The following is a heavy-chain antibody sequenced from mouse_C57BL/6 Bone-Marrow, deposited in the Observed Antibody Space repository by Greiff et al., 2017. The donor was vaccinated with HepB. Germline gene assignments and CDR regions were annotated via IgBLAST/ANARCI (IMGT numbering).Heavy chain of an antibody. Sequence: DVQLQESGGGLVKPGGSLKLSCAASGFTFSDYGMHWVRQAPEKGLEWVAYISSGSSTIYYADTVKGRFTISRDNAKNTLFLQMTSLRSEDTAMYYCARDYGSRYWYFDVWGTGTTVTVSS. CDR1: GFTFSDYG. CDR2: ISSGSSTI. D-gene: IGHD1-1*01. CDR3: ARDYGSRYWYFDV. V-gene: IGHV5-17*01. J-gene: IGHJ1*03.